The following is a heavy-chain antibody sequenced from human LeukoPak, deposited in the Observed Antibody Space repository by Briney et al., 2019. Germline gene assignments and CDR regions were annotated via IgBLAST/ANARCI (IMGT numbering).Heavy chain of an antibody. J-gene: IGHJ4*02. CDR2: IWYDGSNK. CDR3: ARDPSAGGGNYLEN. CDR1: GFTFGSSG. V-gene: IGHV3-33*01. D-gene: IGHD4-23*01. Sequence: PGSSLRLSCAASGFTFGSSGMHWVRQAPGKGPEWVAVIWYDGSNKNYANYVKERFTISRENSKNTLYLQMNSLRAEDTALYYCARDPSAGGGNYLENWGQGTLVTVSS.